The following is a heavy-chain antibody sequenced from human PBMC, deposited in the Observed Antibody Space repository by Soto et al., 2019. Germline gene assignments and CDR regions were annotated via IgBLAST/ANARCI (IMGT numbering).Heavy chain of an antibody. J-gene: IGHJ5*02. CDR1: GFTFSSYA. Sequence: GGSLRLSCAASGFTFSSYAMSWVRQAPGKGLEWVSAISGSGGSTYYADSVKGRFTISGDNSKNTLYLQMNSLRAEDTAVYYCAKGIGYWVRIPAATIRSNWFDPWGQGTLVTVSS. V-gene: IGHV3-23*01. D-gene: IGHD2-2*01. CDR3: AKGIGYWVRIPAATIRSNWFDP. CDR2: ISGSGGST.